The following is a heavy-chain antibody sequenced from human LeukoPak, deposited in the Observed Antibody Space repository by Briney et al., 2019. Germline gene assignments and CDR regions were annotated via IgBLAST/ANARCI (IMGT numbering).Heavy chain of an antibody. CDR2: ISSSSSYI. J-gene: IGHJ6*03. CDR3: ARDLSRQQWLVPYYYYMDV. Sequence: GGSLRLSCAASGFTFSDYYMSWVRQAPGKGLEWVSSISSSSSYIYYADSVKGRFTISRDNAKNSLYLQMNSLRAEDTAVYYCARDLSRQQWLVPYYYYMDVWGKGTTVTVSS. CDR1: GFTFSDYY. D-gene: IGHD6-19*01. V-gene: IGHV3-21*01.